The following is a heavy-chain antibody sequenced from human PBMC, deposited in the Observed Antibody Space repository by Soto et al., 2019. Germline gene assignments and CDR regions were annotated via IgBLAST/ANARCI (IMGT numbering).Heavy chain of an antibody. CDR3: AGQRYYDSSGYRYGMDV. V-gene: IGHV5-51*01. CDR2: IYPGDSDT. Sequence: GESLKISCKGSGYSFTSYWIGWVRQMPGKGLEWMGIIYPGDSDTRYSPSFRGQVTISADKSISTAYLQWSSLKASDTAMYYCAGQRYYDSSGYRYGMDVWGQGTTVTAP. CDR1: GYSFTSYW. D-gene: IGHD3-22*01. J-gene: IGHJ6*02.